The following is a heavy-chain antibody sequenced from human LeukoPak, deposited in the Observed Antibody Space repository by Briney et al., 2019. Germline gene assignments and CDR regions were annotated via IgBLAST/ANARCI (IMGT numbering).Heavy chain of an antibody. D-gene: IGHD3-22*01. CDR1: GFTFSSYA. CDR3: AKDRYYDSSGSRY. V-gene: IGHV3-23*01. J-gene: IGHJ4*02. CDR2: ISGSSGST. Sequence: GGSLRLSCAPSGFTFSSYAMSWVRQAPGKGLVGVSAISGSSGSTYYADSVKGRFTISRDNSKNTLYLQMNSLRAEDTAVYYCAKDRYYDSSGSRYWGQGTLVTVSS.